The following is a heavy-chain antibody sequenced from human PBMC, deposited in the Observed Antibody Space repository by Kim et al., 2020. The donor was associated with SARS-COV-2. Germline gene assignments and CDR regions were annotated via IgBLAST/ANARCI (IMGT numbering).Heavy chain of an antibody. CDR3: ARAHGSGSPTFDY. D-gene: IGHD3-10*01. CDR1: GGSISSGGYY. Sequence: SETLSLTCTVSGGSISSGGYYWSWIRQHPGKGLEWIGYIYYSGSTYYNPSLKSRVTISVDTSKNQFSLKLSSVTAADTAVYYCARAHGSGSPTFDYWGQGTLVTVSS. CDR2: IYYSGST. V-gene: IGHV4-31*03. J-gene: IGHJ4*02.